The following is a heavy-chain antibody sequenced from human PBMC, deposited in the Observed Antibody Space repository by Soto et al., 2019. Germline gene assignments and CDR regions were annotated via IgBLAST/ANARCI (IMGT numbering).Heavy chain of an antibody. CDR2: IGAYNGNT. Sequence: ASVKVSCKASGYTFTSHGISWVRQAPGQGLEWMGWIGAYNGNTNYAQKLQGRVTMTTDTSTSTAYMELRSLRSDDTAVYYCARERYCSGGSCYPYYGMDVWGQGTTVTVSS. CDR3: ARERYCSGGSCYPYYGMDV. CDR1: GYTFTSHG. V-gene: IGHV1-18*01. D-gene: IGHD2-15*01. J-gene: IGHJ6*02.